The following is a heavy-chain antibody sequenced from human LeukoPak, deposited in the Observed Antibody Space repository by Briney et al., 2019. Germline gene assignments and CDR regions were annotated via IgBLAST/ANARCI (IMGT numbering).Heavy chain of an antibody. V-gene: IGHV3-30*04. Sequence: GGFLRLSCAASGFTFSSYAMHWVRQAPGKGLEWVAVISYDGSNKYYADSVKGRFTISRDNSKNTLYLQMNSLRAEDTAVYYCARDPDQLLWRLYPYYGMDVWGQGTTVTVSS. D-gene: IGHD2-2*01. J-gene: IGHJ6*02. CDR3: ARDPDQLLWRLYPYYGMDV. CDR2: ISYDGSNK. CDR1: GFTFSSYA.